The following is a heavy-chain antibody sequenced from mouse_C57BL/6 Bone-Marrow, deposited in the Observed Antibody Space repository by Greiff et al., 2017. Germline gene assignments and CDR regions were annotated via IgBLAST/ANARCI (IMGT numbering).Heavy chain of an antibody. CDR1: GFTFSSYG. CDR2: ISSGGSYT. Sequence: EVQRVESGGDLVKPGGSLKLSCAASGFTFSSYGMSWVRQTPDKRLEWVATISSGGSYTYYPDSVKGRFTISRDNAKNTLYLQMSSLKSEDTAMYYCARQGRGYAMDYWGQGTSVTVSS. CDR3: ARQGRGYAMDY. V-gene: IGHV5-6*01. J-gene: IGHJ4*01.